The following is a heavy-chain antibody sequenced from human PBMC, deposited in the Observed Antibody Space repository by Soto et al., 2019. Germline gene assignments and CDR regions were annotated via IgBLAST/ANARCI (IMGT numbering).Heavy chain of an antibody. Sequence: QVQLQESGPGLVKPSQTLSLTCTVSGGSVSSGAYYCSWIRQPQGKGLEWIGYIYYSGSTYYNPFLKSRVTISVDTSNNQFSLKLSSVTAADTAVYYWARDSGYGGMDVWGQGTTVTVSS. CDR2: IYYSGST. V-gene: IGHV4-30-4*01. D-gene: IGHD3-22*01. J-gene: IGHJ6*02. CDR1: GGSVSSGAYY. CDR3: ARDSGYGGMDV.